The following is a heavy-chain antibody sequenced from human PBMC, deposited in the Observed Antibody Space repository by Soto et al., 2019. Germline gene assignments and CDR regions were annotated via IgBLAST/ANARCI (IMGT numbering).Heavy chain of an antibody. CDR1: GFTFTSSA. CDR2: IVVGSGNT. J-gene: IGHJ6*04. CDR3: AAGSELHNYYSYGMDL. Sequence: SVKVSCKASGFTFTSSAVQWVRQARGQRLEWIGWIVVGSGNTNYAQKFQERVTITRDMSTSTAYMELSSLRSEDTAVYYCAAGSELHNYYSYGMDLWGKGTTVTVSS. V-gene: IGHV1-58*01. D-gene: IGHD1-26*01.